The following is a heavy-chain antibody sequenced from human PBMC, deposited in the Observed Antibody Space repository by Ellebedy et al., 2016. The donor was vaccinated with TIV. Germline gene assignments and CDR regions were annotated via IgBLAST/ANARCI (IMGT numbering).Heavy chain of an antibody. J-gene: IGHJ2*01. V-gene: IGHV3-15*01. D-gene: IGHD2-8*01. CDR3: TTDLKWAALWYFDL. CDR2: IKSETDGETT. CDR1: GFRFSDAW. Sequence: PGGSLRLSCAAYGFRFSDAWMSWVRQAPGKGLEWVGRIKSETDGETTHYAGPVNGRFSISRDDSKNTLFLQMNSLKTEDTAVYYCTTDLKWAALWYFDLWGRGTLVTVSS.